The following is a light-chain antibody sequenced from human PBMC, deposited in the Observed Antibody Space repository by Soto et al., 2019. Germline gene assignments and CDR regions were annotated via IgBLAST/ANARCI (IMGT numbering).Light chain of an antibody. CDR3: QQYGWPPT. Sequence: EIVLTQSPGTLSLSPGERATLSCRASQTVSSNYLAWYQQKPGRAPRLLIYGASSRATGIPDRFSGSGSGTDFTLTISRLEPEDFAVYYCQQYGWPPTFGGGTKVEIE. J-gene: IGKJ4*01. V-gene: IGKV3-20*01. CDR2: GAS. CDR1: QTVSSNY.